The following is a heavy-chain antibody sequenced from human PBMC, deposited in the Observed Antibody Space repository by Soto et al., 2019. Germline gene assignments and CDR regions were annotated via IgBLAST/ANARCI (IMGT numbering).Heavy chain of an antibody. CDR3: AKGGIAGEIDPKDNPLH. Sequence: GSLRLSCAASGFTFSSYGMHWVRQAPDKGLEWVAVISYDGSNKYYADSVKGRFTISRDNSKNTLYLQMNSLRAEDTAVYYCAKGGIAGEIDPKDNPLHWGQGTLVTVSS. CDR2: ISYDGSNK. J-gene: IGHJ4*02. D-gene: IGHD6-13*01. V-gene: IGHV3-30*18. CDR1: GFTFSSYG.